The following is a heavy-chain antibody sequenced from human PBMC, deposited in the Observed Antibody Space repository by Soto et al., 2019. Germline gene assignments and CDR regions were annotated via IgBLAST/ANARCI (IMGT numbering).Heavy chain of an antibody. CDR3: ARRKERPGHHYFDS. D-gene: IGHD1-1*01. CDR2: MNPYNGNA. Sequence: GASVKVSCKASGYTFITYDINWVRQAPGRGLEWMGWMNPYNGNAGYAQKFQGRVTMTRNTSISTAYMELTSLKSNDTAVYFCARRKERPGHHYFDSWGQGTLVPVSS. J-gene: IGHJ4*02. CDR1: GYTFITYD. V-gene: IGHV1-8*01.